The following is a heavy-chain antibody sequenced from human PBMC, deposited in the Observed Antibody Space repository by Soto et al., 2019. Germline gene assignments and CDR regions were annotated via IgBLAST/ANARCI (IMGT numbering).Heavy chain of an antibody. CDR1: GFTVDDYA. D-gene: IGHD4-17*01. Sequence: GGSLRLSCVASGFTVDDYAMHWVRQAPGKGLEWVSGISANGDTIDYADSVKGRFTISRDNAKNSLFLQMNSLRPEDTALYYCAKDMKWGGMTTIHYFDAWGQGTQVTVSS. V-gene: IGHV3-9*01. CDR3: AKDMKWGGMTTIHYFDA. J-gene: IGHJ4*02. CDR2: ISANGDTI.